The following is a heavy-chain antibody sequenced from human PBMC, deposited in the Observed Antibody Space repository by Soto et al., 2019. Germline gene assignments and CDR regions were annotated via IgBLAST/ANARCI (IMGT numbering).Heavy chain of an antibody. V-gene: IGHV4-39*07. Sequence: PSETLSLTCTVSGGSISSSSYYWGWLRQPPGQGLEWIGSIYYSGSTNYNPSLKSRVTISVDTSKNQFSLKLSSVTAADTAVYYCARRSYSSSWNTYYFDYWGQGTLVTVS. CDR2: IYYSGST. CDR3: ARRSYSSSWNTYYFDY. D-gene: IGHD6-13*01. CDR1: GGSISSSSYY. J-gene: IGHJ4*02.